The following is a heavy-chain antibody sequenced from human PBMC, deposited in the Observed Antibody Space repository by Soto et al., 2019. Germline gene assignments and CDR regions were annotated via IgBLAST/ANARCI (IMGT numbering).Heavy chain of an antibody. Sequence: ASVQVSCKASGYTFTGYYMHWVRQAPGQGLEWMGWINPNSGGTNYAQKFQGRVTMTRDTSISTAYMELSRLRSDDTAVYYCARVTIDSSSGFPSPHARHWFEPRGHG. CDR1: GYTFTGYY. V-gene: IGHV1-2*02. CDR3: ARVTIDSSSGFPSPHARHWFEP. D-gene: IGHD6-19*01. J-gene: IGHJ5*02. CDR2: INPNSGGT.